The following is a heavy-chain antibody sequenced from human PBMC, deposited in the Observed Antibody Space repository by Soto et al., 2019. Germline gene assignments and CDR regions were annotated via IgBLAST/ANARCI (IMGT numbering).Heavy chain of an antibody. Sequence: PSETLSLTCTVSGGSISSYSWSWIRQPPGKGLEWIGYIYYTGSTNYNPSLKSRVTMSVDTSKNQFSLRLSSVTAADTAVYYCARRYSGYLDYWGQGTLVTVSS. CDR1: GGSISSYS. J-gene: IGHJ4*02. CDR2: IYYTGST. V-gene: IGHV4-59*01. D-gene: IGHD5-12*01. CDR3: ARRYSGYLDY.